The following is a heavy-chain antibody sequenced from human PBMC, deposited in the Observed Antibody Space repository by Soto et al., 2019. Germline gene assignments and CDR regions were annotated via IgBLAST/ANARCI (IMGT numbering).Heavy chain of an antibody. CDR1: GGSLSGYF. CDR2: INHGGST. D-gene: IGHD3-3*01. J-gene: IGHJ6*03. Sequence: QVHLEQWGAGLLKPSETLSLTCAVYGGSLSGYFWSWVRQPPGKGLEWIGEINHGGSTNYNPSLKRRVTISVDTSKHQFSLRLSSVTAADSAIYYCASYHYYDFWIGSRHYMDVWGKGTTVTVSS. CDR3: ASYHYYDFWIGSRHYMDV. V-gene: IGHV4-34*02.